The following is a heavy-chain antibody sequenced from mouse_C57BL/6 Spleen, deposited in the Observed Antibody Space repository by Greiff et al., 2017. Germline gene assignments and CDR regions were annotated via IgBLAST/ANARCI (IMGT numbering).Heavy chain of an antibody. V-gene: IGHV1-78*01. D-gene: IGHD1-1*01. CDR3: ARGDYGSFYWYFDV. CDR1: GYTFTDLT. Sequence: QVQLQQSDAELVKPGASVKISCKVSGYTFTDLTIHWMKQRPEQGLEWIGYIYPRDGSTKYNEKFKGKATLTADKFSSTAYMQLNSLTSEDSAVYCCARGDYGSFYWYFDVWDTGTTVTVAS. J-gene: IGHJ1*03. CDR2: IYPRDGST.